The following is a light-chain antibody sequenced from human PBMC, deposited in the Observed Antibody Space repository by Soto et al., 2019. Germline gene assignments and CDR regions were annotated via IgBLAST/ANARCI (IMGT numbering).Light chain of an antibody. J-gene: IGKJ5*01. Sequence: DIQLTQSPSFLSASVGDRVTISCRASQGMNTYVAWYQQKPGKAPKLLIYGASTLHTGAPSRFSGSESGAEFNLTISGLLPEDCATYYYQPLHSYPITSGRGTRLEI. CDR3: QPLHSYPIT. CDR1: QGMNTY. CDR2: GAS. V-gene: IGKV1-9*01.